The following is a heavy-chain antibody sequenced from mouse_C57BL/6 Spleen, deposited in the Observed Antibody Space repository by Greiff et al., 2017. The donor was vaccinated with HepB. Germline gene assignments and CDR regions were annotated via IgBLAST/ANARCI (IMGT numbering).Heavy chain of an antibody. V-gene: IGHV14-4*01. CDR3: HYYGSSNFDY. Sequence: VHVKQSGAELVRPGASVKLSCTASGFNIKDDYMHWVKQRPEQGLEWIGWIDPENGDTEYASKFQGKATITADTSSNTAYLQLSSLTSEDTAVYYCHYYGSSNFDYWGQGTTLTVSS. D-gene: IGHD1-1*01. J-gene: IGHJ2*01. CDR2: IDPENGDT. CDR1: GFNIKDDY.